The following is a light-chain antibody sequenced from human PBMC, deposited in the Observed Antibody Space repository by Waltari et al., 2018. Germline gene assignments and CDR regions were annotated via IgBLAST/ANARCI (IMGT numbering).Light chain of an antibody. V-gene: IGKV2-28*01. CDR3: MQALQTPYA. CDR2: LGS. CDR1: QSLLHSNGYNY. J-gene: IGKJ2*01. Sequence: DIVMTQSPLSLSVTPGEPASISCRSSQSLLHSNGYNYLDWYRQKPGQSPQLLIYLGSNRASGVPDRFSGSGSGTDFTLEISRVEAEDVGLYYCMQALQTPYAFGQGTKLEIK.